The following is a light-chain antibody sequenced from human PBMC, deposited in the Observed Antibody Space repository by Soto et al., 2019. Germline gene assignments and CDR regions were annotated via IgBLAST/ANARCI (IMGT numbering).Light chain of an antibody. Sequence: EIVMTQSPGTLSVSPGERATLSCRASQSVRSNLAWFQQKPGQAPRLLVYGASYRAIGIPARFSGSGSGTEFSLTVSSLHSEDFAVYYCKQYNDWPWTFGQGTKVDIK. V-gene: IGKV3-15*01. CDR1: QSVRSN. CDR3: KQYNDWPWT. CDR2: GAS. J-gene: IGKJ1*01.